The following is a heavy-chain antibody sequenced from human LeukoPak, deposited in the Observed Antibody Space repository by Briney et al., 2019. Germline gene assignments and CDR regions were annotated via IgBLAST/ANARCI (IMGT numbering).Heavy chain of an antibody. Sequence: ASVKVSCKASGYTFTSYGISWVRQAPGQGLEWMGIINPSGGSTSYAQKFQGRVTMTRDMSTSTVYMELSSLRSEDTAVYYCARVANTPQNYFDYWGQGTLVTVSS. CDR2: INPSGGST. CDR3: ARVANTPQNYFDY. J-gene: IGHJ4*02. CDR1: GYTFTSYG. V-gene: IGHV1-46*01.